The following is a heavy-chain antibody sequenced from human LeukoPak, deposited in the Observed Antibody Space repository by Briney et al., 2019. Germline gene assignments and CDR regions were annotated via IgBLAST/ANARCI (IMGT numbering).Heavy chain of an antibody. CDR1: GGSISSSSYY. Sequence: SETLSLTCTVSGGSISSSSYYWGWIRQPPGKGLEWIGSIYYSGSTYYNPSLKSRVTISVDTSKNQFSLKLSSVTAADTAVYYCARRGYCSGGSCYGYWGQGTLVTVSS. CDR2: IYYSGST. CDR3: ARRGYCSGGSCYGY. D-gene: IGHD2-15*01. V-gene: IGHV4-39*01. J-gene: IGHJ4*02.